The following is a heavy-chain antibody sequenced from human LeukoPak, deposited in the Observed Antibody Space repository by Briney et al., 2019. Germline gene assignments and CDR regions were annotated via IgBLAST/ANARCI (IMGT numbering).Heavy chain of an antibody. CDR1: GGSISSSNYY. CDR2: IYYSGST. CDR3: ARHVGGSRYYDFWSGFYTDY. J-gene: IGHJ4*02. D-gene: IGHD3-3*01. Sequence: SETLSLTCGVSGGSISSSNYYWGWIRQPPGKGLEWIASIYYSGSTYHNPSLKSRVTISVDTSKNQFSLKLSSVTAADTAVYYCARHVGGSRYYDFWSGFYTDYWGQGSLVTVSS. V-gene: IGHV4-39*01.